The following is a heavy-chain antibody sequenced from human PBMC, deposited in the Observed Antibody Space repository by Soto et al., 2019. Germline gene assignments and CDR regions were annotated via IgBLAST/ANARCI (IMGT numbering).Heavy chain of an antibody. CDR3: AQDIPSARPLDY. D-gene: IGHD2-2*02. CDR2: ISGSGGGT. V-gene: IGHV3-23*01. J-gene: IGHJ4*02. Sequence: GGSLRLSCVASGLTFRNYAMTWVRQAPGKGLEWVSGISGSGGGTYYADSVKGRFTISRDNSKNTLYLQMNSLRAEDTAVYYCAQDIPSARPLDYWGPGTLVTVSS. CDR1: GLTFRNYA.